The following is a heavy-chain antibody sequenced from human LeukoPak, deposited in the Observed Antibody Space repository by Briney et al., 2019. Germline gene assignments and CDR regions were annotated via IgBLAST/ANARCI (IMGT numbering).Heavy chain of an antibody. CDR2: IYYSGST. D-gene: IGHD6-19*01. J-gene: IGHJ3*02. Sequence: PSETLSLTCTVSGGSINSYYWSWIRQPPGKGLGWVGYIYYSGSTSYNPSLKSRVTISVDTSKSQFSLKLNSVTAADTAVYYCARRKNSAWSTDAFDIWGQGTMVTVSS. V-gene: IGHV4-59*08. CDR1: GGSINSYY. CDR3: ARRKNSAWSTDAFDI.